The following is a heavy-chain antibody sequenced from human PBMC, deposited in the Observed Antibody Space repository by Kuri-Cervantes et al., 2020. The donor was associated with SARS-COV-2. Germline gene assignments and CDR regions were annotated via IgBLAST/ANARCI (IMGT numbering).Heavy chain of an antibody. CDR2: INTNTGNP. Sequence: ASVKVSCKASGYTFTSYAMNWVRQAPGQGLEWMGWINTNTGNPTYAQGFTGRFVFSLDTSVSTAYLQISSLKAEDTAVYYCARSQYSSSSPTLPTHYYYYGMDVWGQGTTVTVSS. CDR3: ARSQYSSSSPTLPTHYYYYGMDV. D-gene: IGHD6-6*01. J-gene: IGHJ6*02. V-gene: IGHV7-4-1*02. CDR1: GYTFTSYA.